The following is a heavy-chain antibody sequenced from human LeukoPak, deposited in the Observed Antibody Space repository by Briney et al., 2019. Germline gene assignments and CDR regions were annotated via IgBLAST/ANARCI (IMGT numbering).Heavy chain of an antibody. J-gene: IGHJ4*02. CDR3: TREGPDSSGYSFDY. V-gene: IGHV3-53*01. CDR2: IYSGGTT. CDR1: GITFRNYW. D-gene: IGHD3-22*01. Sequence: PWGSLRLSCAASGITFRNYWMSWVRQAPGKGLEWVSIIYSGGTTYYEDSVKGRFTISRDNPKNTLYLQMNSLRAEDTAVYYCTREGPDSSGYSFDYWGRGTLVTVSS.